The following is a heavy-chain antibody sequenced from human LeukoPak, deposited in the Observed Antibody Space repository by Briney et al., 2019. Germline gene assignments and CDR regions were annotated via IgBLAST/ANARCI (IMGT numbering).Heavy chain of an antibody. Sequence: PSETLSLTCNVPGGSISSYYWSWIRQPPGKGLEWIGYIYYSGSTNYNPSLKSRVTISVDTSKNQFSLKLSSVTAADTAVYYCARGVVWGSYRHFDYWGQGTLVTVSS. CDR1: GGSISSYY. J-gene: IGHJ4*02. V-gene: IGHV4-59*01. CDR2: IYYSGST. CDR3: ARGVVWGSYRHFDY. D-gene: IGHD3-16*02.